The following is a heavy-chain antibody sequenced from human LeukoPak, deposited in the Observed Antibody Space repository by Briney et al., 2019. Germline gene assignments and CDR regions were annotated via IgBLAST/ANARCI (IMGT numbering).Heavy chain of an antibody. Sequence: GGFLRLSCAASGFTFSSYAMSWVRQAPGKGLEWVSAISGSGGSAYYADSVRGRFTISRDNSKNTLYLQMNSLRAEDTAVYYCAKKYYYDSSGYYSTEGAFDIWGQGTMVTVSS. CDR3: AKKYYYDSSGYYSTEGAFDI. V-gene: IGHV3-23*01. J-gene: IGHJ3*02. D-gene: IGHD3-22*01. CDR2: ISGSGGSA. CDR1: GFTFSSYA.